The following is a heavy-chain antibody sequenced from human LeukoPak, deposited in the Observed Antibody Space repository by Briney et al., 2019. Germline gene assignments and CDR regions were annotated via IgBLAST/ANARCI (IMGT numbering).Heavy chain of an antibody. CDR1: GFTFSSYA. J-gene: IGHJ4*02. CDR3: AKGIPVTAIRYFDF. V-gene: IGHV3-23*01. D-gene: IGHD2-21*02. Sequence: GGSLRLSCAASGFTFSSYAMSWVRQAPGKGLEWVSSTGGSGGSIYYADSVKGQFTISRGNSKNTLYLQMDSLRADDTAVYYCAKGIPVTAIRYFDFWGQGTLVIVSS. CDR2: TGGSGGSI.